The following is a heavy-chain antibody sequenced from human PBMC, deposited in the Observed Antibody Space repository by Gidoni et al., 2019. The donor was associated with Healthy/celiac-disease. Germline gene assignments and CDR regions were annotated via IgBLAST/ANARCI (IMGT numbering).Heavy chain of an antibody. CDR3: ARERYGDHGGIDY. CDR1: GFPFSSYW. Sequence: EVQLVESGGGLVQPGGSLRLSCAASGFPFSSYWMSWVRQAPGKGLEWVANIKQDGSEKYYVDSVKGRFTISRDNAKNSLYLQMNSLRAEDTAVYYCARERYGDHGGIDYWGQGTLVTVSS. CDR2: IKQDGSEK. J-gene: IGHJ4*02. V-gene: IGHV3-7*05. D-gene: IGHD4-17*01.